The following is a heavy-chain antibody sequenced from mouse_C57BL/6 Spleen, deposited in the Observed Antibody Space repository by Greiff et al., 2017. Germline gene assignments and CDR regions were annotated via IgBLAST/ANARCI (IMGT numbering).Heavy chain of an antibody. CDR3: ARYYYGSSLYYAMDY. CDR1: GYTFTSYG. V-gene: IGHV1-58*01. D-gene: IGHD1-1*01. Sequence: EVQLVESGAELVRPGSSVKMSCKTSGYTFTSYGINWVKQRPGQGLEWIGYLYIGNGYTEYNEKFKGKATLTSDTSSSTAYMQLSSLTSEDSAIYVCARYYYGSSLYYAMDYWGQGTSVTVSS. CDR2: LYIGNGYT. J-gene: IGHJ4*01.